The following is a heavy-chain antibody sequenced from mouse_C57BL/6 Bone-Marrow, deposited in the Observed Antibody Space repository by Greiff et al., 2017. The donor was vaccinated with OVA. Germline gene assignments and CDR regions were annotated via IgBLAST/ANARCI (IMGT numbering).Heavy chain of an antibody. D-gene: IGHD1-1*01. CDR1: GYTFTSYA. CDR3: ATYGWYFDV. Sequence: QVHVKQSGAELARPGASVKLSCKASGYTFTSYAISWVKQRTGQGLEWIGEIYPRSGNTYYNEKFKGKATLTADKSSSTAYMELRSLTSEDSAVYFCATYGWYFDVWGTGTTVTVSS. J-gene: IGHJ1*03. CDR2: IYPRSGNT. V-gene: IGHV1-81*01.